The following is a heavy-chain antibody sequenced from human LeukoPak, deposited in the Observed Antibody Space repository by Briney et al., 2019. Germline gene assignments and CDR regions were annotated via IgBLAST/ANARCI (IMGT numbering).Heavy chain of an antibody. D-gene: IGHD3-3*01. CDR1: GFVFRNYF. V-gene: IGHV3-7*01. J-gene: IGHJ4*02. CDR2: IKNDGSER. Sequence: GGSLRLSCAASGFVFRNYFMSWVRQAPGKGLEWVASIKNDGSERYYVDSVRGRYTISRDNTKNSLFLQMSSLRAEDTAVYYCAADRGWRTSGYYLYYFEYWGQGTLVTFSS. CDR3: AADRGWRTSGYYLYYFEY.